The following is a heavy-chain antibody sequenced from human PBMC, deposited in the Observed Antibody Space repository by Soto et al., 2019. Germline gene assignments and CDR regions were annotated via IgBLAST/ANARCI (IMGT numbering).Heavy chain of an antibody. CDR2: IFPIFGTA. CDR3: AYYYDTSGYYYVHNY. V-gene: IGHV1-69*06. J-gene: IGHJ4*02. D-gene: IGHD3-22*01. CDR1: GDTFSTYT. Sequence: QVQLVQSGAEVKKPGSSVQVSCKASGDTFSTYTINWVRQAPGQGLEWMGGIFPIFGTANYAQWFQGRVTITADKSTSTAYMELSSLRSEDTAMYYCAYYYDTSGYYYVHNYWGQGTLVTVSS.